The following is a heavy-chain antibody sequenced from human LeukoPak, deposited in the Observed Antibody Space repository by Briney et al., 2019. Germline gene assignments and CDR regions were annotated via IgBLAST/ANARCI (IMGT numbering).Heavy chain of an antibody. D-gene: IGHD6-13*01. Sequence: GGSLRLSCAASGFTFSSCGMSWVRQAPGKGLERVSYISSSGSTIYYADSVKGRFTISRDNAKNSLYLQMNSLRAEDTAVYYCARSPTPSPLDRVFFDYWGQGTLVTVSS. CDR2: ISSSGSTI. CDR3: ARSPTPSPLDRVFFDY. J-gene: IGHJ4*02. CDR1: GFTFSSCG. V-gene: IGHV3-48*04.